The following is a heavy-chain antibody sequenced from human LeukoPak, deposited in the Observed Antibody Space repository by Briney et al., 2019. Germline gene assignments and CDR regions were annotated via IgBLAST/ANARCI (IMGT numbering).Heavy chain of an antibody. CDR1: GYTFTTYG. J-gene: IGHJ4*02. Sequence: GASVKVSGKASGYTFTTYGITWVRQAPGQGLEWMGWISAYNGNTNYAQKFQGRVTMTIDTSTSTAYMELRSLKSDDTAVYYCARVWGYYYDSSGYSDFDYWGQGTLVTVSS. CDR2: ISAYNGNT. CDR3: ARVWGYYYDSSGYSDFDY. V-gene: IGHV1-18*01. D-gene: IGHD3-22*01.